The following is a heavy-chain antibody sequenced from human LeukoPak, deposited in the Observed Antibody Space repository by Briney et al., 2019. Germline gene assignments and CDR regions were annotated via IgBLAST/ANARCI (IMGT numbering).Heavy chain of an antibody. D-gene: IGHD3-22*01. Sequence: SETLSLTCTVSGGSISSYYWSWIRQPAGKGLEWIGRIYTSGSTNYNPSLKSRVTMSVDTSKNQFSLKLSSVTAADTAVYYCARDSGRRYYDYDVGDYHYYYMDVWGNGTTVTVSS. V-gene: IGHV4-4*07. J-gene: IGHJ6*03. CDR1: GGSISSYY. CDR3: ARDSGRRYYDYDVGDYHYYYMDV. CDR2: IYTSGST.